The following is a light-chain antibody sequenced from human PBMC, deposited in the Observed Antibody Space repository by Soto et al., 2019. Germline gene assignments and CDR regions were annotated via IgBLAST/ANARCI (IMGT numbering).Light chain of an antibody. CDR2: WAS. J-gene: IGKJ1*01. Sequence: DIVMTQSPASLAVSLGARATINCKSSQSVLYSSNNKNYLAWYQQKPGQPPKLLIYWASTRESGVPDRFSGSGSGTDFTLTISSLQAEDVAVYYCQQYYSTPQTFGQRTKVEIK. CDR1: QSVLYSSNNKNY. V-gene: IGKV4-1*01. CDR3: QQYYSTPQT.